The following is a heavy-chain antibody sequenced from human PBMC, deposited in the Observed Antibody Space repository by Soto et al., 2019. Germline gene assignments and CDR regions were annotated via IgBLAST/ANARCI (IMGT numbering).Heavy chain of an antibody. D-gene: IGHD3-22*01. CDR2: ISSSGSTI. CDR3: ARWESTYYYDSSGYLPY. Sequence: PGGSLRLSCAASGFTFSSYEMNWVRQAPGKGLEWVSYISSSGSTIYYADSVKGRFTISRDNAKNSLYLQMNSLRAEDTAVYYCARWESTYYYDSSGYLPYWGQGTLVTVSS. V-gene: IGHV3-48*03. CDR1: GFTFSSYE. J-gene: IGHJ4*02.